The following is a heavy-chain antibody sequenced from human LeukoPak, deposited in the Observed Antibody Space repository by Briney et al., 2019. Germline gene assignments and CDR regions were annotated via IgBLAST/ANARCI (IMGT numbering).Heavy chain of an antibody. CDR3: AHTLNFYNSVGYPSFDY. Sequence: SGPALVNPTQTLTLSCSFSGFSLKTTFEGVAWTRQPPGKAPEWLAHIYWDGDDRYSPSLRGRVSLTKDTSKNQVIFTMTNVDPLDTATYYCAHTLNFYNSVGYPSFDYWGQGTPVTVSS. CDR1: GFSLKTTFEG. V-gene: IGHV2-5*02. J-gene: IGHJ4*02. D-gene: IGHD3-22*01. CDR2: IYWDGDD.